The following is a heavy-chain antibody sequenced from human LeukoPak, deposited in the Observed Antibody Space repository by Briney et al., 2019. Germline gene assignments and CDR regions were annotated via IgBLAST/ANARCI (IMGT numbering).Heavy chain of an antibody. CDR2: INHSGST. CDR1: GGSFSGYY. D-gene: IGHD3-9*01. J-gene: IGHJ4*02. V-gene: IGHV4-34*01. CDR3: ARGVLYDILTGYHLDY. Sequence: SETLSLTCAVYGGSFSGYYWSWIRQPPGKGLEWIGEINHSGSTNYNPSLKSRVTISVDTSKNQFSLKLSSVTAADTAVYYCARGVLYDILTGYHLDYWGQGTLVTVSS.